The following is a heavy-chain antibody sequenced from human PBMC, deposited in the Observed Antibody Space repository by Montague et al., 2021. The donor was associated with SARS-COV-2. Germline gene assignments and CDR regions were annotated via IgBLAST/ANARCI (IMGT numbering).Heavy chain of an antibody. CDR2: AYYSGST. CDR1: GGSISHYY. V-gene: IGHV4-59*01. J-gene: IGHJ4*02. Sequence: SETLSLTCSVSGGSISHYYWTWFRQPPGKGLDWIGYAYYSGSTNYNPSFKSRVTISIDTSKNQFSLKVTSVTAADTAVYYCARLAPERHCSVATCSPIWVQGTLVAVS. CDR3: ARLAPERHCSVATCSPI. D-gene: IGHD2-2*01.